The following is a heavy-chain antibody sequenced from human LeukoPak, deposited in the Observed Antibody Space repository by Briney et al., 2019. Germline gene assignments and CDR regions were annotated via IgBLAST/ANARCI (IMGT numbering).Heavy chain of an antibody. D-gene: IGHD1-26*01. Sequence: ASVKVSCKASGYTFTSYGISWVRQAPGQGLEWMGWISAYNGNANYAQKLQGRVTMTTDTSTSTAYMELRSLRSDDTAVYYCARSTSGRLYYYYYMDVWGKGTTVTVSS. J-gene: IGHJ6*03. CDR1: GYTFTSYG. CDR2: ISAYNGNA. V-gene: IGHV1-18*01. CDR3: ARSTSGRLYYYYYMDV.